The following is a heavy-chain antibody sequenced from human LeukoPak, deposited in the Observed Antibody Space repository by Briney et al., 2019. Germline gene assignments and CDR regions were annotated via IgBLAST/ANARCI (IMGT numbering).Heavy chain of an antibody. Sequence: GGSLRLSCAASGFTFSSYAMSWVRQAPGKGLEWVSAISGSGGSTYYADSVKGRFTISRDNAKNSLSLQMNSLGAEDTAVYYCARQRGSGCLDYWGQGTLVTVSS. CDR2: ISGSGGST. CDR1: GFTFSSYA. V-gene: IGHV3-23*01. J-gene: IGHJ4*02. CDR3: ARQRGSGCLDY. D-gene: IGHD6-19*01.